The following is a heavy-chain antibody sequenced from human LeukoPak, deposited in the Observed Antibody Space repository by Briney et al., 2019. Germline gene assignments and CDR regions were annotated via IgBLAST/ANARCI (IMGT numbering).Heavy chain of an antibody. V-gene: IGHV1-69*01. D-gene: IGHD1/OR15-1a*01. CDR1: GGTFSSYA. CDR2: IIPILGTA. Sequence: SVKVSCRASGGTFSSYAISWVRQAPGQGLEWMGGIIPILGTANYAQKFQGRVTIAADESTSTAYMELSSLRSEDTAVYYCARNELEHPFDYWGQGTLVTVSS. J-gene: IGHJ4*02. CDR3: ARNELEHPFDY.